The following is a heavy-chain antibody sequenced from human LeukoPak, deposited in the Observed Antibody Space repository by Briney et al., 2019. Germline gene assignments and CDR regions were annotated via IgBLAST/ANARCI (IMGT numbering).Heavy chain of an antibody. CDR3: ARQLYGSDY. Sequence: PSETLSLTCDVSGVSFSTYYWSWIRQSPEKGLEWIGEVNHSGYTNCNPSLKGRVTISVDPSKNQFSLKLSSVTAADTAVYYCARQLYGSDYWGQGTLVTVSS. CDR2: VNHSGYT. J-gene: IGHJ4*02. CDR1: GVSFSTYY. V-gene: IGHV4-34*01. D-gene: IGHD4-17*01.